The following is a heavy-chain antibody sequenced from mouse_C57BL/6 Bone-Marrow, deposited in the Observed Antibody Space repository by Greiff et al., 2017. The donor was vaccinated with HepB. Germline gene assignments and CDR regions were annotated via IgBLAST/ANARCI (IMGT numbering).Heavy chain of an antibody. V-gene: IGHV1-80*01. CDR3: ARILSDWYFDV. Sequence: QVQLKESGAELVKPGASVKISCKASGYAFSSYWMNWVKQRPGKGLEWIGQIYPGDGDTNYNGKFKGKATLTADKSSSTAYMQLSSLTSEDSAVYFCARILSDWYFDVWGTGTTVTVSS. D-gene: IGHD1-1*02. CDR2: IYPGDGDT. CDR1: GYAFSSYW. J-gene: IGHJ1*03.